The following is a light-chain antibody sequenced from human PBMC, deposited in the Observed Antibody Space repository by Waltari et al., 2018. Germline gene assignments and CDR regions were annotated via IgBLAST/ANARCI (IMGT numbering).Light chain of an antibody. CDR2: SND. Sequence: QSVLTQPPSAPGAPGQRVTISCSGSTSNVGSNPVNCYQQLPGTAPKLLIYSNDQRPSGVPDRFSASKSGTSASLVIGGLQSEDEADYYCVTWDDSLNGHAVFGGGTKLTVL. V-gene: IGLV1-44*01. CDR1: TSNVGSNP. J-gene: IGLJ2*01. CDR3: VTWDDSLNGHAV.